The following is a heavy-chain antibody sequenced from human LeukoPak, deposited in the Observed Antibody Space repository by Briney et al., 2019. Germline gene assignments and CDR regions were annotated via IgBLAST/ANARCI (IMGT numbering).Heavy chain of an antibody. V-gene: IGHV3-23*01. D-gene: IGHD6-19*01. CDR1: GFTFSSYA. J-gene: IGHJ3*02. Sequence: PSGGSLRLSCAASGFTFSSYAMSWVRQAPGRGLEWVSAISGSGGSTYYADSVKGRFAISRDNSKNTLYLRMNSLRAEDTAVYYCAKVHTVEQRLVRGAFDIWGQGTMVTVSS. CDR3: AKVHTVEQRLVRGAFDI. CDR2: ISGSGGST.